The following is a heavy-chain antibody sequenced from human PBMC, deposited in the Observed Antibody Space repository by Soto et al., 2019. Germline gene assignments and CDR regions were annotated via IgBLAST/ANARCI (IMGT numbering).Heavy chain of an antibody. CDR2: IYYSGST. Sequence: PSETLSLTCTVSGGYISSSSYYWGWIRQPPGKGLEWVGSIYYSGSTYYNPSLKSRVTISVDTSKNQFSLKLSSVTAADTAVYYCARSGDYGDYFGDAFDIWGQGTMVTVSS. CDR3: ARSGDYGDYFGDAFDI. D-gene: IGHD4-17*01. CDR1: GGYISSSSYY. V-gene: IGHV4-39*07. J-gene: IGHJ3*02.